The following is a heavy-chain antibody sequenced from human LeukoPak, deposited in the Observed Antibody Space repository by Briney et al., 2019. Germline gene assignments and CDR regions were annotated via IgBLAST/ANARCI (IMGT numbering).Heavy chain of an antibody. CDR3: ARDTTVTPDY. V-gene: IGHV3-30*03. CDR2: ISKDGSNK. Sequence: GGSLRLSCAASGFTFNNYGMHWVRQAPGKGLEWVAVISKDGSNKYYEDSVKGRFTISRDNSKNTLYLQMNSLSGEDTAVYYCARDTTVTPDYWGQGTLVTVSS. J-gene: IGHJ4*02. CDR1: GFTFNNYG. D-gene: IGHD4-17*01.